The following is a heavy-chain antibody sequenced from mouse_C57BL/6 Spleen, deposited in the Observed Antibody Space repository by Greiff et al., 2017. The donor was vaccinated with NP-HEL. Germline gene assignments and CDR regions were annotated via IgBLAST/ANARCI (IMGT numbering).Heavy chain of an antibody. V-gene: IGHV1-66*01. Sequence: QVQLQQSGPELVKPGASVKISCKASGYSFTSYYIPWVQQRPGQGLEWIGWIYPGSGNTKYNEKFKGKATLTADTSSSTAYMQLSSLTSEDSAVYYCARSDDGSYFDYWGQGTTLTVSS. CDR3: ARSDDGSYFDY. CDR2: IYPGSGNT. J-gene: IGHJ2*01. CDR1: GYSFTSYY. D-gene: IGHD2-3*01.